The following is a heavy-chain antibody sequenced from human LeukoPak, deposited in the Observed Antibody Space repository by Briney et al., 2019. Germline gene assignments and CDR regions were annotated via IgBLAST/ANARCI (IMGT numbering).Heavy chain of an antibody. CDR2: ISYDGSNK. CDR1: GFTFSSYG. V-gene: IGHV3-30*18. D-gene: IGHD3-16*02. J-gene: IGHJ4*02. CDR3: AKAVSFDY. Sequence: YPGGSLRLSCAASGFTFSSYGMHWVRQAPGKGLEWVAVISYDGSNKYYADSVKGRFTISRDNSKNTLYLQMNSLRAEDTAVYYCAKAVSFDYWGQGTLVTVSS.